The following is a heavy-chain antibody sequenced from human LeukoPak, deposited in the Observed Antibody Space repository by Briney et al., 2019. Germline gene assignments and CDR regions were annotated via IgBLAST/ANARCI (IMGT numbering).Heavy chain of an antibody. J-gene: IGHJ4*02. CDR1: GYTFTGYY. CDR3: AHPDYGGNSGYY. CDR2: INPNSGGT. Sequence: ASVKVSCKASGYTFTGYYMHWVRQAPGQGLEWMGWINPNSGGTNYAQKFQGRVTMTRDTSISTAYMELSRLRSDDTAVYYCAHPDYGGNSGYYWGQGTLVTVSS. V-gene: IGHV1-2*02. D-gene: IGHD4-23*01.